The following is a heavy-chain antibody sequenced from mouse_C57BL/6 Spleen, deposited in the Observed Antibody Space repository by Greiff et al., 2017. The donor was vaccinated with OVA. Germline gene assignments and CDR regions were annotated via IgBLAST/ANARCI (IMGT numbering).Heavy chain of an antibody. CDR1: GFTFSDYG. CDR3: AREWTVVATDWYFDV. CDR2: ISSGSSTI. Sequence: EVKLVESGGGLVKPGGSLKLSCAASGFTFSDYGMHWVRQAPEKGLEWVAYISSGSSTIYYADTVKGRFTISRDKAKNTLFLQMTSLRSEDTAMYYCAREWTVVATDWYFDVWGTGTTVTVSS. D-gene: IGHD1-1*01. V-gene: IGHV5-17*01. J-gene: IGHJ1*03.